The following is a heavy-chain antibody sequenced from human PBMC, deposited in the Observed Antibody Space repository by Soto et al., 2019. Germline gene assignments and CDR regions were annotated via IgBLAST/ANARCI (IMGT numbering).Heavy chain of an antibody. J-gene: IGHJ4*02. V-gene: IGHV3-11*01. D-gene: IGHD1-7*01. CDR3: AKNQERELPRVIDF. CDR2: ISSSGSTI. Sequence: GWSLRLSCAASGFTFSDYYMSWIRQAPGKGLEWVSYISSSGSTIYYADSVKGRFTISRDNAKNSLYLQMNSLRAEDTAVYYCAKNQERELPRVIDFWGQGTMVTVSS. CDR1: GFTFSDYY.